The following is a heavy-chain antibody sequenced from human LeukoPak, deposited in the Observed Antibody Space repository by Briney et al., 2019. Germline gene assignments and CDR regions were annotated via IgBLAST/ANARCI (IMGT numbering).Heavy chain of an antibody. CDR2: ISYDGSEK. D-gene: IGHD2-8*02. CDR1: GFTFNSFG. Sequence: GRSLRPACAAAGFTFNSFGMHWVRQAPGKGREWVASISYDGSEKFYADSVKGRFTISRDNSRSTLYLQMNSLRTDDSTIYYCATGGYTNYWSYFDYWGQGTLVTVSS. V-gene: IGHV3-30*01. J-gene: IGHJ4*02. CDR3: ATGGYTNYWSYFDY.